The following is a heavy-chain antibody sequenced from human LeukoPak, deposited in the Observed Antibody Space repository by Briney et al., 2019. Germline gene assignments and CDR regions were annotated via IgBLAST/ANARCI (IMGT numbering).Heavy chain of an antibody. CDR2: ISGSGGST. D-gene: IGHD3-22*01. Sequence: GGSLRLSCAASGFTFSSYGMSWVRQAPGKGLEWVSAISGSGGSTYYADSVKGRFTISRDNSKNTLYLQMNSLRAEDTAVYYCAKDRNYYDSSGLDAFDIWGQGTMVTVSS. J-gene: IGHJ3*02. CDR3: AKDRNYYDSSGLDAFDI. CDR1: GFTFSSYG. V-gene: IGHV3-23*01.